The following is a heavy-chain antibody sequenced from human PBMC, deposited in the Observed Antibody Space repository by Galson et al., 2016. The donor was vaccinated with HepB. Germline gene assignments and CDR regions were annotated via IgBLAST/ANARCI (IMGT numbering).Heavy chain of an antibody. J-gene: IGHJ3*02. Sequence: SLRLSCAASGFTSRSYAMHWVRQAPGKGLEWVAVISYDGSNKYYADSVKGRFTISRDNSKNTLYLQMNSLRAEDTAVYDCARTYGSGSYRRDAFYIWRQGTMVTVSS. V-gene: IGHV3-30-3*01. CDR1: GFTSRSYA. CDR3: ARTYGSGSYRRDAFYI. CDR2: ISYDGSNK. D-gene: IGHD3-10*01.